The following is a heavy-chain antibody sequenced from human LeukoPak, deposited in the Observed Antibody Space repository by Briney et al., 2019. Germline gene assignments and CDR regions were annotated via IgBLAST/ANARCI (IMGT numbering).Heavy chain of an antibody. CDR2: ISYDGSNK. CDR1: GFTFSNYG. D-gene: IGHD5-18*01. CDR3: AKDHLAGYSYGGYYFDY. V-gene: IGHV3-30*18. J-gene: IGHJ4*02. Sequence: GRSLRLSCAASGFTFSNYGLHWVRQAPGKGLEWVADISYDGSNKNYVDSVKGRFTISRDNSKNTLYLQMSSLRGEDTAVYYCAKDHLAGYSYGGYYFDYWGQGTLVTVSS.